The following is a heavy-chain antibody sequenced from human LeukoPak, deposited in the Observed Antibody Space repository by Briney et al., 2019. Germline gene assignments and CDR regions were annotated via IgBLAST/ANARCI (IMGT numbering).Heavy chain of an antibody. CDR2: IKQGGGER. CDR1: GFTFNRHW. CDR3: ARGPDYGARTDYLDY. V-gene: IGHV3-7*03. D-gene: IGHD4-17*01. Sequence: GGSLGLSCAASGFTFNRHWMNWVRQAPGKGLEWVANIKQGGGERNYVDSVKGRFTISRDDAKNSLYLQLNSLRVEDTAIYYCARGPDYGARTDYLDYWGQGALVTVSS. J-gene: IGHJ4*02.